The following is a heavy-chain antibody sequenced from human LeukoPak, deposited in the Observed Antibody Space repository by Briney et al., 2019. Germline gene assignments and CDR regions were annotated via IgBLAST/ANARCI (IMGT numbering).Heavy chain of an antibody. Sequence: PSETLSLTCTVSGGSISSSSCYWGWIRQPPGKGLEWIGSIYYSGSTYYNPSLKSRVTISVDTSKNQFSLQLSSVTAADTAVYYCARQHRPSGWYSSSSLDYWGQGTLVTVSS. CDR3: ARQHRPSGWYSSSSLDY. CDR2: IYYSGST. D-gene: IGHD6-6*01. CDR1: GGSISSSSCY. J-gene: IGHJ4*02. V-gene: IGHV4-39*01.